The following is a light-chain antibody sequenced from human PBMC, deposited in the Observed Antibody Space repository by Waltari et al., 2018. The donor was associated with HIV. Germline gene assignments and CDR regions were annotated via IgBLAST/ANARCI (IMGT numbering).Light chain of an antibody. J-gene: IGLJ1*01. CDR3: HSYDTSLGGFYV. V-gene: IGLV1-40*01. CDR1: SSNIGAYYH. CDR2: ADY. Sequence: QSVLTQPPSVSGAPGQRVTISCSGSSSNIGAYYHVNWYQQLPGAAPKLLIYADYNRPSGAPYRFSGSQSGTSASLAITGLQPEDEADYYCHSYDTSLGGFYVFGTGTKVTV.